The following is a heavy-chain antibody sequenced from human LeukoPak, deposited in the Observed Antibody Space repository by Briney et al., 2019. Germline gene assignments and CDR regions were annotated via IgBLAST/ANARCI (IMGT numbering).Heavy chain of an antibody. Sequence: GGSLRLSCAASGFTFRDYTMNRVRQAPGKGLEWVSAISKSGTYIKYADSVKGRFTVSRDNAKNSLFLQMNSLRVEDTAVYYCAREVVIVVEPAANTIDYWGQGTRVTVSS. CDR2: ISKSGTYI. D-gene: IGHD2-2*01. CDR1: GFTFRDYT. J-gene: IGHJ4*02. V-gene: IGHV3-21*01. CDR3: AREVVIVVEPAANTIDY.